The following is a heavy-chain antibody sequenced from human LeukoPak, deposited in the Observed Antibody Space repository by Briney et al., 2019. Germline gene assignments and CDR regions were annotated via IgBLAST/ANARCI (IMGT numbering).Heavy chain of an antibody. CDR2: IYYSGRT. CDR3: ARRRYYDSTGYLD. CDR1: SGTLSSSSYY. J-gene: IGHJ1*01. D-gene: IGHD3-22*01. Sequence: SETLSLTCTISSGTLSSSSYYWVWIRQPPGKGLEWLADIYYSGRTYYNPSLKSRVSISIDTSNNHFSLRLSSVTAADTALYYCARRRYYDSTGYLDWGQGTLVTVSS. V-gene: IGHV4-39*02.